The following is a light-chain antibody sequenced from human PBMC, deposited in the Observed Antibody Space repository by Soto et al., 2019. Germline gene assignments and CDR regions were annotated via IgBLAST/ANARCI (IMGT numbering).Light chain of an antibody. CDR3: QQLKSYPLS. CDR2: GAS. CDR1: DDSNNY. V-gene: IGKV1-9*01. Sequence: DIQLTQSPAFLSASVGDTFTITCRSSDDSNNYLAWYQQKPGKAPKLLIYGASTLQTGVPSRFSGSGSGTEFTLTLSSLQPEDFTTYYCQQLKSYPLSFGGGTKVESK. J-gene: IGKJ4*01.